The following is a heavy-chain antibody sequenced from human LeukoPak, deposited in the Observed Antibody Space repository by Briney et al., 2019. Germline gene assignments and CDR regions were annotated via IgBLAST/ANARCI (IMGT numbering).Heavy chain of an antibody. CDR2: ISSSSSYI. D-gene: IGHD3-22*01. J-gene: IGHJ4*02. CDR1: GFTFSSYS. CDR3: ARDRGVGHYDGSGYCDY. V-gene: IGHV3-21*01. Sequence: GGSLRLSCAASGFTFSSYSMNWVRQAPGKGLEWVSSISSSSSYIYYADSVKGRFTISRDNAKNSLYLQMNSLRAEDTAVYYCARDRGVGHYDGSGYCDYWGQGTLVTVSS.